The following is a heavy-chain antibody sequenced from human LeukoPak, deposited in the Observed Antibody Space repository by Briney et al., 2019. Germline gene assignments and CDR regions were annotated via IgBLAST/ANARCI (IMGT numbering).Heavy chain of an antibody. Sequence: GASVKVSCKASGSRFTSYGISWVRQAPGQGLEWMGWISAYNGNTNYAQKLQGRVTMTTDTSTSTAYMELRSLRSDDTAVYYCARGGDGDILTGLVFDYWGQGTLVTVSS. CDR1: GSRFTSYG. D-gene: IGHD3-9*01. CDR2: ISAYNGNT. J-gene: IGHJ4*02. V-gene: IGHV1-18*01. CDR3: ARGGDGDILTGLVFDY.